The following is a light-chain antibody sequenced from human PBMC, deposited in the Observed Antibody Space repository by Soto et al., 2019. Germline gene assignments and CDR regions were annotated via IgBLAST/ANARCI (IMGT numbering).Light chain of an antibody. Sequence: QLVLTQPPSVSGAPGQRVTISCTGSSTNIGAGYDVHWYQQVPGAAPKLLIYGINNRPSGVPDRFSGSKSGTSASLAITGLQAEDEGDYYCQSYDSSLSGYVFGTGTKLTVL. CDR3: QSYDSSLSGYV. V-gene: IGLV1-40*01. CDR2: GIN. J-gene: IGLJ1*01. CDR1: STNIGAGYD.